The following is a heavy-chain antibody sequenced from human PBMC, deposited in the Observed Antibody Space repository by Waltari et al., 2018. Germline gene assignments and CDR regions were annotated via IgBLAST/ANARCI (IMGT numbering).Heavy chain of an antibody. Sequence: EVQLVESGGGLVQPGGSLRLSCAAPGTTFSKRRMTWVRQAPGRGLEWVLYIGTTSSSISYADSVKGRFTISRDNAKNSLYLQMNSLRDEDTAVYYCASPSLGSGSYWAFDIWGQGTMVTVSS. CDR3: ASPSLGSGSYWAFDI. CDR2: IGTTSSSI. CDR1: GTTFSKRR. J-gene: IGHJ3*02. D-gene: IGHD3-10*01. V-gene: IGHV3-48*02.